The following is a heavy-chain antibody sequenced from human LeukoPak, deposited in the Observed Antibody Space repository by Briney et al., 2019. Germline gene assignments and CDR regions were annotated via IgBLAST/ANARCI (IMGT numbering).Heavy chain of an antibody. V-gene: IGHV3-53*01. D-gene: IGHD5-12*01. CDR2: IYSGGSL. J-gene: IGHJ6*02. Sequence: HPGGSLRLSCAASGFTVSSNYMSWVRQAPGKGLEWVSVIYSGGSLYYADSVKGRFTISRDISKNTLYLQMNSLRADDTAVYYCARERGPIWSGYDSHYYYGMDVWGQGTTVTVSS. CDR1: GFTVSSNY. CDR3: ARERGPIWSGYDSHYYYGMDV.